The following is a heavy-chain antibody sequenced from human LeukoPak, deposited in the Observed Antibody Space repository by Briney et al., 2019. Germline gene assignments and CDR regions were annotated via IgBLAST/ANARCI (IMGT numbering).Heavy chain of an antibody. D-gene: IGHD3-9*01. CDR3: ARVRWELRYFDWTNNWFDP. Sequence: ASVKVSCKASGYTFTSYDINWVRQATGQGLEWMGWMNPNSGNTGYAQKFQGRVTMTRNTSISTAYMELSSLRSEDTAVYYCARVRWELRYFDWTNNWFDPWGQGTLVTVPS. J-gene: IGHJ5*02. V-gene: IGHV1-8*01. CDR1: GYTFTSYD. CDR2: MNPNSGNT.